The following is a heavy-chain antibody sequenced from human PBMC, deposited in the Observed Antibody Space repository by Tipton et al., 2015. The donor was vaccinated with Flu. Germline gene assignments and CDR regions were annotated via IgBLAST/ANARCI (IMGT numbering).Heavy chain of an antibody. CDR2: IYYSGST. Sequence: LRLSCTVSGGSISSSSYYWGWIRQPPGKGLEWIGSIYYSGSTYYNPSLKSRVTISVDTSKNQFSLKLSSVTAADTAVYYCARDVSGGILTGYRYFDYWGQGPLVTVSS. J-gene: IGHJ4*02. D-gene: IGHD3-9*01. CDR1: GGSISSSSYY. V-gene: IGHV4-39*07. CDR3: ARDVSGGILTGYRYFDY.